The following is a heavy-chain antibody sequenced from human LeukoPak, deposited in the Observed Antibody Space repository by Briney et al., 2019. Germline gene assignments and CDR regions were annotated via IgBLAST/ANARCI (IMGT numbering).Heavy chain of an antibody. CDR1: GFSFSSYA. CDR3: AKGGPTTVPYYYYGLDV. J-gene: IGHJ6*02. D-gene: IGHD4-17*01. V-gene: IGHV3-30-3*01. Sequence: GGSLRLSCAASGFSFSSYAMHWVRQAPGKGLEWVAAIPNDGSKTYYADSVKGRFTISRDNSKNTLYLQMNSLRTEDTAVYYCAKGGPTTVPYYYYGLDVWGQGTTVTVSS. CDR2: IPNDGSKT.